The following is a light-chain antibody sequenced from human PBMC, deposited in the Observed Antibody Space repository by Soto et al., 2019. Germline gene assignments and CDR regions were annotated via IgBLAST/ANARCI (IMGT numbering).Light chain of an antibody. Sequence: QSVLTQPASVSGSPGQSITISCTGTSSDVGGYNYVSWYQQHPGKAPKPMIYDVSDRPSGVSNRFSGSKSGNMASLTISGLQAEDEADYYCSSYTSRSTLVFGGGTKLTVL. J-gene: IGLJ2*01. CDR2: DVS. CDR1: SSDVGGYNY. CDR3: SSYTSRSTLV. V-gene: IGLV2-14*01.